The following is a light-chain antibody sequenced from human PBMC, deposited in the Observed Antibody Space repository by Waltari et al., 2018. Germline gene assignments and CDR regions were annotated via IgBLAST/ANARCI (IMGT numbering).Light chain of an antibody. CDR2: EAS. J-gene: IGKJ1*01. Sequence: IVMTQSPATLSVSPGEGATLSCRASQSINSNVAWYQQKPGQAPRVLIYEASTRATGVPARFSGIGSGTEFTRTISSLQSEDSATYYCQQYNNGPPETFGQGTKVEIK. V-gene: IGKV3-15*01. CDR1: QSINSN. CDR3: QQYNNGPPET.